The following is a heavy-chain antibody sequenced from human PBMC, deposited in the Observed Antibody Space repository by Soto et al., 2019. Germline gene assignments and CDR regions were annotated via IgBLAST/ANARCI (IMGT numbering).Heavy chain of an antibody. CDR1: GGTFSSYA. J-gene: IGHJ6*02. D-gene: IGHD2-15*01. CDR2: IIPIFGTA. Sequence: QVQLVQSGAEVKKPGSSVKVSCTASGGTFSSYAISWVRQAPGQGLEWMGGIIPIFGTANYAQKFQGRVTITADESTSTAYMELSSLRSEDTAVYYCARDERVVVVAAMVGYYYYYGMDVWGQGTTVTVSS. CDR3: ARDERVVVVAAMVGYYYYYGMDV. V-gene: IGHV1-69*01.